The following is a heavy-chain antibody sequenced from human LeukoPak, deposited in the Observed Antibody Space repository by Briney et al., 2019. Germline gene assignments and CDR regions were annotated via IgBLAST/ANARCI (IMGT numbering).Heavy chain of an antibody. CDR2: IIPIFGTA. CDR1: GGTFSSYA. D-gene: IGHD3-22*01. J-gene: IGHJ4*02. Sequence: GASVKVSCKASGGTFSSYAISWVRQAPGHGLEWMGGIIPIFGTANYAQKFQGRATITTDESTSTAYMELSSLRSEDTAVYYCARGGYYYDSSGYLTFDYWGQGTLVTVSS. CDR3: ARGGYYYDSSGYLTFDY. V-gene: IGHV1-69*05.